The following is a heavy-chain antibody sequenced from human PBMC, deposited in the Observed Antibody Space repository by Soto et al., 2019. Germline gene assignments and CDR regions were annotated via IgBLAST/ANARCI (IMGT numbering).Heavy chain of an antibody. Sequence: GGSLRLSCAASGCTFISYAMIWVRQAPGKGLEWVSAISGSGGSTYYADSVKGRFTISRDNSKNTLYLQMNSLRAEDTAVYYCAQLVDAFDIWGQGTMVTVSS. V-gene: IGHV3-23*01. CDR2: ISGSGGST. CDR1: GCTFISYA. J-gene: IGHJ3*02. D-gene: IGHD6-6*01. CDR3: AQLVDAFDI.